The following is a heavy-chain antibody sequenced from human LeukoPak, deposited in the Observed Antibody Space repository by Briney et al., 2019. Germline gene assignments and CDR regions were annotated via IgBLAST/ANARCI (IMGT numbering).Heavy chain of an antibody. Sequence: GGSLRLSCAASGFTFSSYAMSWVRQAPGKGLEWVSAISGSGGSTYYADSVKGRFTISRDNSKNTLYLQMHSLRAEDTAVYYCASTRTGDYDFWSGYFDDYWGQGTLVTVSS. CDR1: GFTFSSYA. CDR2: ISGSGGST. D-gene: IGHD3-3*01. J-gene: IGHJ4*02. CDR3: ASTRTGDYDFWSGYFDDY. V-gene: IGHV3-23*01.